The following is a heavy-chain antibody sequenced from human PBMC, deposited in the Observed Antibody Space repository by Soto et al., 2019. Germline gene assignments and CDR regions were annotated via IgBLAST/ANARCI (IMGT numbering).Heavy chain of an antibody. CDR1: GYTLTELS. Sequence: ASVKVSCKVSGYTLTELSMHWVRQAPGKGLEWMGGFDPEDGETIYAQKFQGRVTMTEDTSTDTAYMELSSLRSEDTAVYYCATEGTIFGVVTPPKDYYYGMDVWGQGTKVTVSS. J-gene: IGHJ6*02. CDR3: ATEGTIFGVVTPPKDYYYGMDV. CDR2: FDPEDGET. D-gene: IGHD3-3*01. V-gene: IGHV1-24*01.